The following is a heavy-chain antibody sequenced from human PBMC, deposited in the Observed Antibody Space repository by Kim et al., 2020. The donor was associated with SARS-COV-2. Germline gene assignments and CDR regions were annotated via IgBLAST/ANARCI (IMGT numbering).Heavy chain of an antibody. J-gene: IGHJ4*02. V-gene: IGHV3-23*01. Sequence: GGSLRLSCAASGFIFSTTDMSWVRQAPGKGLEWVAAISDNGRSTYYADAVKGRITISRDNSKNTLYLQMNSLRAEDTAVYYCASVLRITIFGVVTGFDYWGQGTLVTVPS. CDR3: ASVLRITIFGVVTGFDY. CDR1: GFIFSTTD. D-gene: IGHD3-3*01. CDR2: ISDNGRST.